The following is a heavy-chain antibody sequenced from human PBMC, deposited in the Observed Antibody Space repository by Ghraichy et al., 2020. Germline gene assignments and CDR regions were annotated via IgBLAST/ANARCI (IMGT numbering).Heavy chain of an antibody. CDR2: FDPEDGET. J-gene: IGHJ3*02. V-gene: IGHV1-24*01. D-gene: IGHD1-26*01. CDR3: ATGLRVGDAFDI. CDR1: GYTLTELS. Sequence: ASVKVSCKVSGYTLTELSMHWVRQAPGKGLEWMGGFDPEDGETIYAQKFQGRVTMTEDTSTDTAYMELSSLRSEDTAVYYCATGLRVGDAFDIWGQGTMVTVSS.